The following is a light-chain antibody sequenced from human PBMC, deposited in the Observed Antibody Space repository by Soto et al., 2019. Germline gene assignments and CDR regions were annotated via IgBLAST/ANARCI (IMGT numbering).Light chain of an antibody. Sequence: EIWLTQSPATLSLSPGERATLSCRAGQNIGTSLVWSQQKTGQSPRLLIYDASHRATGVPARLSGSGSGTDFTITISGLQTEDFAVYYCQQRSVSTTTFGHGTRLEIK. J-gene: IGKJ5*01. CDR3: QQRSVSTTT. CDR2: DAS. CDR1: QNIGTS. V-gene: IGKV3-11*01.